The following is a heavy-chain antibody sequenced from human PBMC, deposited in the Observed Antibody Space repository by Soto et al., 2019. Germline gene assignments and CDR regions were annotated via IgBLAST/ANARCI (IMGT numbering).Heavy chain of an antibody. J-gene: IGHJ6*02. V-gene: IGHV1-18*01. Sequence: QVQLVQSGAEVKKPGASVKVSCKASGYSFTSYGISWVRQAPGQGLEWMGWISAYNGNTNYAQKFQARVTMTTDTPTKTAYMVLRSLRSDDTAVYYCASETYHYDSSGYFGLDVWGQGTTVTVSS. CDR3: ASETYHYDSSGYFGLDV. D-gene: IGHD3-22*01. CDR1: GYSFTSYG. CDR2: ISAYNGNT.